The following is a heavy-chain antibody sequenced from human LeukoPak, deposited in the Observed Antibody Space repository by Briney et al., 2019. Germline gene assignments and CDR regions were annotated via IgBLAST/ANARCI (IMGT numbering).Heavy chain of an antibody. J-gene: IGHJ6*02. CDR3: ARWPYYYDRPRDRNRPRHYYYGMDV. V-gene: IGHV4-34*01. CDR2: INHSGST. CDR1: GGSFSGYY. D-gene: IGHD3-22*01. Sequence: SETLSLTCAVYGGSFSGYYWSWIRQPPGKGLEWIGEINHSGSTNYNPSLKSRVTISVDTSKNQFSLKLSSVTAADTAVYYCARWPYYYDRPRDRNRPRHYYYGMDVWGQGTTVTVSS.